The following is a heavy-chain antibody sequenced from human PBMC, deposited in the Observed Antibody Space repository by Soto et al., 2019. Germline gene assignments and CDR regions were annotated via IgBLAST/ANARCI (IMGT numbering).Heavy chain of an antibody. Sequence: GGSLRLSCAASGFTFSSYAMHWVRQAPGKGLEWVAVISYDGSNKYYADSVKGRFTISRDNSKKTLYVQMNSLRAGDTAIYYCAKGLIRSYSIPNPDYGLDVWGQGTTVTVSS. CDR2: ISYDGSNK. CDR3: AKGLIRSYSIPNPDYGLDV. D-gene: IGHD3-10*01. V-gene: IGHV3-30-3*01. CDR1: GFTFSSYA. J-gene: IGHJ6*02.